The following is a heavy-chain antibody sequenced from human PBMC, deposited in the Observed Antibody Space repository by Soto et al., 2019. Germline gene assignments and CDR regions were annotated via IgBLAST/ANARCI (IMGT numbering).Heavy chain of an antibody. J-gene: IGHJ6*02. D-gene: IGHD3-10*01. Sequence: SETLSLTCTVSGGSISSYYRSWIRQPAGKELEWIGRIYTSGSTNYNPSLKSRVTMSVDTSKNQFSLKLSSVTAADTAVYYCARGPDRGAIYYYYGMDVWGQGTTVTVSS. CDR2: IYTSGST. CDR3: ARGPDRGAIYYYYGMDV. CDR1: GGSISSYY. V-gene: IGHV4-4*07.